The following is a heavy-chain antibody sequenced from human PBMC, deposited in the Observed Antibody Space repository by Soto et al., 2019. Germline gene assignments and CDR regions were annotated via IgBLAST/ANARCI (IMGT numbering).Heavy chain of an antibody. CDR1: GFTFSSYS. V-gene: IGHV3-21*01. CDR3: ARDRGAGGIVATDYYYYYGMDV. D-gene: IGHD5-12*01. Sequence: EVQLVESGGGLVKPGGSLRLSCAASGFTFSSYSMNWVRQAPGKGLEWVSSISSSSSYIYYADSVKGRFTISRDNAKNSLYLQMNSLRAEDTAVYYCARDRGAGGIVATDYYYYYGMDVWGQGTTVTVSS. CDR2: ISSSSSYI. J-gene: IGHJ6*02.